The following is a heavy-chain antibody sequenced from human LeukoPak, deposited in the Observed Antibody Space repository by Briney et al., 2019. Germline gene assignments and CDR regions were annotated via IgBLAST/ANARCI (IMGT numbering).Heavy chain of an antibody. CDR1: GYRFGSYW. V-gene: IGHV5-51*01. Sequence: GESLKISCEGSGYRFGSYWIAWVRQMPGKGLEWMGIIYPGDSDTRYSPSFQGQVTISVDKSISTAYLQWSSLKASDTAVYYCARETNNRFDPWGQGTLVTVSS. J-gene: IGHJ5*02. D-gene: IGHD1/OR15-1a*01. CDR2: IYPGDSDT. CDR3: ARETNNRFDP.